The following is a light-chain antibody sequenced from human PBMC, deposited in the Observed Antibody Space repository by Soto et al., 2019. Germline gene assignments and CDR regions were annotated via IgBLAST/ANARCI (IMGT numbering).Light chain of an antibody. J-gene: IGLJ2*01. CDR1: SRDVGGYNY. Sequence: QPASVSGSPGQSITISCTGTSRDVGGYNYVSWYQQHPGKAPKLMIYEVSNRPSGVSNRFSGSKSGNTASLTISGLQAEDEADYYCSSYTSSSTQGVFGGGTKVTVL. CDR3: SSYTSSSTQGV. V-gene: IGLV2-14*01. CDR2: EVS.